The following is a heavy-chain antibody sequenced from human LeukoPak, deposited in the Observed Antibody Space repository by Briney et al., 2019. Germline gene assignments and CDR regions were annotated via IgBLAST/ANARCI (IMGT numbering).Heavy chain of an antibody. Sequence: PSETLSLTCTVSGGSVSNYYWSWIRQPPGKGLEWIGNIYYSGSTNYNPSLKSRVTISVDTSKNQFSLKLSSVTAADTAVYYCARAFQYCSGGSCPGPFDYWGQGTLVTVSS. J-gene: IGHJ4*02. CDR1: GGSVSNYY. CDR3: ARAFQYCSGGSCPGPFDY. CDR2: IYYSGST. V-gene: IGHV4-59*02. D-gene: IGHD2-15*01.